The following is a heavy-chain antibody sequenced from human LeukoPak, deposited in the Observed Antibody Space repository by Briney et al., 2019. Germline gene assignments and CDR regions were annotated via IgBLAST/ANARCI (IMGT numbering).Heavy chain of an antibody. Sequence: KPSETLSLTCTVSGGSIGNYYWSWIRQPPGKGLEWIGYVYYTGSTNYNPSLKSRVTISLDTAKNQFSLKLSSVTAADTAVYYCARDATLLVGAGTGWFDPWGQGTLVTVSS. CDR2: VYYTGST. CDR1: GGSIGNYY. CDR3: ARDATLLVGAGTGWFDP. J-gene: IGHJ5*02. V-gene: IGHV4-59*01. D-gene: IGHD6-19*01.